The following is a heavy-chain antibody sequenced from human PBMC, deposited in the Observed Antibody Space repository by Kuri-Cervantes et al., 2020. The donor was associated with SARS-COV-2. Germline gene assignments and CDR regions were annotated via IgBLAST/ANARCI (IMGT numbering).Heavy chain of an antibody. V-gene: IGHV3-11*06. CDR3: ARDPTAHYDFWTGYYGNNWFDP. Sequence: GGSLRLSCAASGFSFSDYYMIWIRQAPGKGLEWVSYISSSTTYTNHADSVKGRFTISRDNAKNSLYLHMDSLRAEDSAVYSCARDPTAHYDFWTGYYGNNWFDPWGQGTLVTVSS. CDR2: ISSSTTYT. CDR1: GFSFSDYY. J-gene: IGHJ5*02. D-gene: IGHD3-3*01.